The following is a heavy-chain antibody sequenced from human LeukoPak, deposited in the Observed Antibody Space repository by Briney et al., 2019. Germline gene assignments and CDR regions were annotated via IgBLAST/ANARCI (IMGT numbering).Heavy chain of an antibody. J-gene: IGHJ6*03. CDR1: GGSISSYY. Sequence: SETLSLTCTVSGGSISSYYWSWIRQPPGKGLEWIGYIYYSGSTNYNPSLKSRVTISVDTSKNQFSLKLSSVTAADTAVYYCARGLWFGEDYYYYYMNVWGKGTTVTVSS. CDR3: ARGLWFGEDYYYYYMNV. D-gene: IGHD3-10*01. V-gene: IGHV4-59*01. CDR2: IYYSGST.